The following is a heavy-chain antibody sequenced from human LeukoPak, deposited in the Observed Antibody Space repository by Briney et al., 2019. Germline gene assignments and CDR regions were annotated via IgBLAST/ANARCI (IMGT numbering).Heavy chain of an antibody. J-gene: IGHJ4*02. CDR3: AIMSRVDTGKSPFDD. CDR2: MSPNSGST. D-gene: IGHD5-18*01. Sequence: ASVKVSCKTSGYSFTNYDINWVRQATGQGLEWMGWMSPNSGSTNYAQNFQGRVTMTRDTSTSTVYMELSSLRSEDTAMYYCAIMSRVDTGKSPFDDWGQGSLVTVSS. CDR1: GYSFTNYD. V-gene: IGHV1-8*01.